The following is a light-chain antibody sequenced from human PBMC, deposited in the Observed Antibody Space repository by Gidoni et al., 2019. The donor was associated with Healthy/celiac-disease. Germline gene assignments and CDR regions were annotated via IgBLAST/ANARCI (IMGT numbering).Light chain of an antibody. CDR3: QQYGSSPLT. CDR2: GAS. Sequence: VLTQSPGTLSLSPGERATLSCRASQSVSSSYLAWYQQKPGQAPRLLIYGASSRATGIPERFSGSGSGTDFTLTISRLEPEDFAVYYCQQYGSSPLTFGGGTKVEIK. J-gene: IGKJ4*01. V-gene: IGKV3-20*01. CDR1: QSVSSSY.